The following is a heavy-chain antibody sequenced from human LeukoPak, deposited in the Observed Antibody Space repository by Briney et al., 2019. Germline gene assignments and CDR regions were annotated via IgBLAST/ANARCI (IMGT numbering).Heavy chain of an antibody. V-gene: IGHV1-2*02. CDR2: INPNINGT. CDR1: GYTFTGYY. Sequence: ASVKVSCKASGYTFTGYYIYWVRQAPGQGLEWMGWINPNINGTNYAQKFQGRVTMTGDRSISTAYMELSRLRSDDTAVYYCARERTPGSGYGVDYWGQGTLVTVSS. D-gene: IGHD6-25*01. CDR3: ARERTPGSGYGVDY. J-gene: IGHJ4*02.